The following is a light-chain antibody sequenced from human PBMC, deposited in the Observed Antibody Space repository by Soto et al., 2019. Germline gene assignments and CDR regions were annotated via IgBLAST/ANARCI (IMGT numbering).Light chain of an antibody. CDR2: DVS. CDR1: SSDVGGYNY. J-gene: IGLJ1*01. Sequence: QSALTQPASVSGSPGQSITISCTGTSSDVGGYNYVSWYQQHPGKAPKLMIYDVSNRPSGVSNRFSGSKSGNTASLTISGLQAEDEADYYCSSYTGSSPLTYYVFGTGTKVTVL. V-gene: IGLV2-14*01. CDR3: SSYTGSSPLTYYV.